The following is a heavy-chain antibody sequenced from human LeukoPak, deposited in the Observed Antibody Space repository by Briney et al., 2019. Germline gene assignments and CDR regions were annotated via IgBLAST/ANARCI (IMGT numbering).Heavy chain of an antibody. CDR2: IYSSGSP. CDR3: ARAHTSSWFLDF. J-gene: IGHJ4*02. V-gene: IGHV4-59*01. D-gene: IGHD6-13*01. CDR1: GGSIGGYY. Sequence: PSETLSLTCTVSGGSIGGYYWSWVRQPPTPGLEWIEYIYSSGSPNYNPSLKSRVTISLDASKNQFSLKLRSVTAADTGVYFCARAHTSSWFLDFWGQGTLVTVSS.